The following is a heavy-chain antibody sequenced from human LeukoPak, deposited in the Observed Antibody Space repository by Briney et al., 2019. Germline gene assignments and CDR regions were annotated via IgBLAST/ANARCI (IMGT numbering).Heavy chain of an antibody. Sequence: ASVKVSCKASGYTFTSYGISWVRQAPGQGLEWMGWISAYNGNTNYAQKLQGRVTMTTDTSTSTAYMELRSLRSDDTAVYYCARDTQYYDYVWGRFDYWGQGTLVTVSS. D-gene: IGHD3-16*01. CDR2: ISAYNGNT. CDR1: GYTFTSYG. J-gene: IGHJ4*02. CDR3: ARDTQYYDYVWGRFDY. V-gene: IGHV1-18*01.